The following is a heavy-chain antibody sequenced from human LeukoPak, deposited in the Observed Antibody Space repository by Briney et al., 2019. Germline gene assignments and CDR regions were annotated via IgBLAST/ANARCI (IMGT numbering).Heavy chain of an antibody. J-gene: IGHJ4*02. CDR3: ARNTYALPLDY. V-gene: IGHV3-30*03. Sequence: HPGGSLRLSCAASGFTFSSYAMHWVRQAPGKGLEWVAVISNDGSNKYYADSVKGRFTISRDNSKNTVYLQMTSLRAEETAVYYCARNTYALPLDYWGQGTLVTVSS. CDR1: GFTFSSYA. CDR2: ISNDGSNK. D-gene: IGHD3-16*01.